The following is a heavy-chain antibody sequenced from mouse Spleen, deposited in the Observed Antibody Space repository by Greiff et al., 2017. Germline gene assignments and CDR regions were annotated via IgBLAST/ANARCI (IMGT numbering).Heavy chain of an antibody. D-gene: IGHD1-1*01. CDR2: IWSGGST. CDR1: GFSLTSYG. V-gene: IGHV2-2*01. J-gene: IGHJ2*01. CDR3: ASLYYYGSSSYYFDY. Sequence: VQLQQSGPGLVQPSQSLSITCTVSGFSLTSYGVHWVRQSPGKGLEWLGVIWSGGSTDYNAAFISRLSISKDNSKSQVFFKMNSLQADDTAIYYCASLYYYGSSSYYFDYWGQGTTLTVSS.